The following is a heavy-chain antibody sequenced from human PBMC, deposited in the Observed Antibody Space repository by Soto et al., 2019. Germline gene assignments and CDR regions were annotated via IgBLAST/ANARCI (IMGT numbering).Heavy chain of an antibody. V-gene: IGHV3-33*01. J-gene: IGHJ6*03. D-gene: IGHD2-2*01. CDR1: GFTFSSYG. Sequence: QVQLVASGGGVVQPGRSLRLSCAASGFTFSSYGMHWVRQAPGKGLEWVAVIWYDGSNKYYADSVKGRFTISRDNSKNTLYLQMNSLRAEDTAVYYCARETADCSSTSCYYYYYYYMDVWGKGTTVTVSS. CDR3: ARETADCSSTSCYYYYYYYMDV. CDR2: IWYDGSNK.